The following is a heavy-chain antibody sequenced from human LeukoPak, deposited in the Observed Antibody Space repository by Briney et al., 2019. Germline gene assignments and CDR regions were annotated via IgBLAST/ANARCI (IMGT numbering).Heavy chain of an antibody. CDR3: ARTPGTTGTTPH. CDR1: GYTFTSYD. J-gene: IGHJ4*02. CDR2: MSPNSGDT. V-gene: IGHV1-8*01. Sequence: ASVKVSCKASGYTFTSYDFNWVRQATGQRPEWMGWMSPNSGDTGYAQKFQDRVTMTRNTSISTAYMELSSLRSEDTAVYYCARTPGTTGTTPHWGQGTLVTVSS. D-gene: IGHD1-1*01.